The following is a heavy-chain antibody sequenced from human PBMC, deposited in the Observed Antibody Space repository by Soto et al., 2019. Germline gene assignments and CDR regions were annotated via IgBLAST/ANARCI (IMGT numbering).Heavy chain of an antibody. CDR2: ISYDGSNK. CDR1: GFTFSSYG. J-gene: IGHJ4*02. Sequence: PGGSLRLSCAASGFTFSSYGMHWVRQAPGKGLEWVAVISYDGSNKYYADSVKGRFTISRDNSKSTLYLQMNSLRAEDTAVYYCAKDLKWELLHRFDYWGQGTLVTVSS. V-gene: IGHV3-30*18. D-gene: IGHD1-26*01. CDR3: AKDLKWELLHRFDY.